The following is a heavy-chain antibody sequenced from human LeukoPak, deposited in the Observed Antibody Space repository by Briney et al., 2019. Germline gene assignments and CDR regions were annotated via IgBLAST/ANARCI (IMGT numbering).Heavy chain of an antibody. CDR3: ARLSPSLVGYYYYGMDV. Sequence: GESLKISYKGSGYSFTSYWIGWVRQMPGKGLEWMGIIYPGDSDTRYSPSFQGQVTISADKSISTAYLQWSSLKASDTAMYYCARLSPSLVGYYYYGMDVWGQGTTVTVSS. CDR1: GYSFTSYW. CDR2: IYPGDSDT. J-gene: IGHJ6*02. D-gene: IGHD1-26*01. V-gene: IGHV5-51*01.